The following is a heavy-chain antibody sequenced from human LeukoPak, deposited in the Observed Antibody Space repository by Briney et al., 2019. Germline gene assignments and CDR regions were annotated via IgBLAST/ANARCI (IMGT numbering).Heavy chain of an antibody. V-gene: IGHV3-33*06. CDR1: GFMFSRFG. CDR2: IWHDGSVE. Sequence: GGSLRLSCAASGFMFSRFGMQWVRQAPGEGLEWVAMIWHDGSVEEYADSVKGRFTISRDNSQNTLYLQMNSLRDDDTAVYYCAKEGDQFRGYLDAWGKGTTVTVSS. CDR3: AKEGDQFRGYLDA. D-gene: IGHD3-16*01. J-gene: IGHJ6*03.